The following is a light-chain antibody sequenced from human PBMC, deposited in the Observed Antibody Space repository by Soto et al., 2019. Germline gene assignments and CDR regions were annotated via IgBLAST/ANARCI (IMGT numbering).Light chain of an antibody. V-gene: IGKV3-20*01. J-gene: IGKJ3*01. CDR3: HQYGSTPFT. CDR2: GAS. Sequence: EIVLTQSPGTLSLSPGDRATLSCRASQSVSTNYLAWYQQKLGQAPRLLIYGASSRATGIPDRFSGNGSGTDFTLPISRLEPEDFAVYYCHQYGSTPFTFGPGTKVDI. CDR1: QSVSTNY.